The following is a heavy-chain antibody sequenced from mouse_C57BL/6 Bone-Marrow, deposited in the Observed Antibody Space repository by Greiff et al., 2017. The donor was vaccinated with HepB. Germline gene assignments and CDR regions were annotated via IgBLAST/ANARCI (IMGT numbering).Heavy chain of an antibody. Sequence: QVQLKQPGAELVKPGASVKLSCKASGYTFTSYWMQWVKQRPGQGLEWIGEIDPSDSYTNYNQKFKGKATLTVDTSSSTAYMQLSSLTSEDSAVYYCARDGNGFAYWGRGTRVTVSA. V-gene: IGHV1-50*01. CDR2: IDPSDSYT. CDR1: GYTFTSYW. CDR3: ARDGNGFAY. D-gene: IGHD1-1*01. J-gene: IGHJ3*01.